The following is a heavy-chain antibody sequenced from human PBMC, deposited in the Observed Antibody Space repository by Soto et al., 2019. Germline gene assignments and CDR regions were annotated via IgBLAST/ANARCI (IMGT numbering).Heavy chain of an antibody. Sequence: EVQLVESGGDLAKPGGSLRLSCAVSGFTFSYAWMNWVRQAPGKGLEWVGRIKSKTDGGTTEYAAPVKGIFTISRDDSTNMVFLQMNTLGTDDTAFYYCATGSGDLLYWGQGTLVTVSS. CDR1: GFTFSYAW. J-gene: IGHJ4*02. V-gene: IGHV3-15*07. CDR2: IKSKTDGGTT. D-gene: IGHD6-19*01. CDR3: ATGSGDLLY.